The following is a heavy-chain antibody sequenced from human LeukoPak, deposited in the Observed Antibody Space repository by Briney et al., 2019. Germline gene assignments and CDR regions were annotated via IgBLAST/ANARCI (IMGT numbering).Heavy chain of an antibody. J-gene: IGHJ3*02. D-gene: IGHD3-22*01. CDR3: VRDRRYYDSRAYWDLARALDI. V-gene: IGHV4-38-2*02. Sequence: SETLSLTCTVSGYSISSGYYWGWIRQPPGKGLEWIGSIYHSGSTYYNPSLKSRVTISVDKSKNQFSLKLSSVTAADTAVYYCVRDRRYYDSRAYWDLARALDIGGQGTKVTVSS. CDR1: GYSISSGYY. CDR2: IYHSGST.